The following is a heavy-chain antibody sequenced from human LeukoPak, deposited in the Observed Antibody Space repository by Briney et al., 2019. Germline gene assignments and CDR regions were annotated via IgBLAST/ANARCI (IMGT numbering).Heavy chain of an antibody. CDR3: ARHPRPVLWFGEPPHNYFDY. V-gene: IGHV4-39*01. D-gene: IGHD3-10*01. CDR2: IYYSGST. J-gene: IGHJ4*02. CDR1: GGSISSSSYY. Sequence: SETLSLTCTVSGGSISSSSYYWGWIRQPPGKGLEWIGSIYYSGSTYYNPSLKSRVTISADTSKNQFSLKLSSVTAADTAVYYCARHPRPVLWFGEPPHNYFDYWGQGTLVTVSS.